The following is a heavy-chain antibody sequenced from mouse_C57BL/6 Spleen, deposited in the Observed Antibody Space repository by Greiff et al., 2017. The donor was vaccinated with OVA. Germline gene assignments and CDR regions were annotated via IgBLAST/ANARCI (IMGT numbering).Heavy chain of an antibody. CDR3: AREGYDYDWFAY. V-gene: IGHV1-64*01. J-gene: IGHJ3*01. CDR2: IHPNSGST. CDR1: GYTFTSYW. Sequence: VQLQQPGAELVKPGASVKLSCKASGYTFTSYWMHWVKQRPGQGLEWIGMIHPNSGSTNYNEKFKSKATLTVDKSSSTAYMQLSSLTSEDSAVYYCAREGYDYDWFAYWGQGTLVTVSA. D-gene: IGHD2-4*01.